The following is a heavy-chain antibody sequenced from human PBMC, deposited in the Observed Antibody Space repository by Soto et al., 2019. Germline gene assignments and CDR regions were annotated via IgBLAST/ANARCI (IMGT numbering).Heavy chain of an antibody. CDR2: IGDSGSPI. D-gene: IGHD3-9*01. V-gene: IGHV3-11*01. CDR3: ARFSDWLISYSVDC. J-gene: IGHJ4*02. CDR1: GFDFRNYY. Sequence: GGSLRLSCAVSGFDFRNYYMSWIRQAPGKGLEWISYIGDSGSPIYYAESVRGRFITSRDNAKNSLYLQMNSLRAEDTAVYYCARFSDWLISYSVDCWGQGALVTVSS.